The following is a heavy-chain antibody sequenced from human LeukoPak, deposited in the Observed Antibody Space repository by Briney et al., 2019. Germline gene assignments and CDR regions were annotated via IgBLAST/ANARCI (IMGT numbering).Heavy chain of an antibody. CDR1: GYTFTSYG. Sequence: ASVKVSCKASGYTFTSYGISWVRQAPGQGLEWMGWISAYNGNTNYAQKLQGRVTMTTDTSTSTAYMELSSLRSEDTAVYYCARDSTWNSGPIRSPYFNWFDPWGQGTLVTVSS. CDR2: ISAYNGNT. CDR3: ARDSTWNSGPIRSPYFNWFDP. J-gene: IGHJ5*02. V-gene: IGHV1-18*01. D-gene: IGHD2-2*01.